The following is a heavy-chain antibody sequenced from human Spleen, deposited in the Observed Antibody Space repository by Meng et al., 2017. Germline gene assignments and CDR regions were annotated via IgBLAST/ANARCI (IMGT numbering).Heavy chain of an antibody. Sequence: SLKISCAASGFTFDDYAMHWVRQAPGKGLEWVSSISWDSGSIDYADSVKGRFTISRDNAKNSLYLQMNSLKAEDATFYYCTRGVAGRGGYWGQGTLVTVSS. CDR2: ISWDSGSI. CDR3: TRGVAGRGGY. J-gene: IGHJ4*02. V-gene: IGHV3-9*01. D-gene: IGHD6-19*01. CDR1: GFTFDDYA.